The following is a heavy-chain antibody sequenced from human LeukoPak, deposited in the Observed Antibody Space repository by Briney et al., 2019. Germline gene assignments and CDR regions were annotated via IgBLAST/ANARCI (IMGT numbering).Heavy chain of an antibody. D-gene: IGHD3-22*01. CDR2: IWYDGSYK. CDR3: ARVPYDSSGYPDY. CDR1: GFTFITYG. Sequence: PGRSLRLSCAASGFTFITYGMHWVRQAPGKGLEWVALIWYDGSYKYYADSVKGRFTISRDNSKNTLYLQVNSLRAEDTAVYYCARVPYDSSGYPDYWGQGTLVTVSS. V-gene: IGHV3-30*19. J-gene: IGHJ4*02.